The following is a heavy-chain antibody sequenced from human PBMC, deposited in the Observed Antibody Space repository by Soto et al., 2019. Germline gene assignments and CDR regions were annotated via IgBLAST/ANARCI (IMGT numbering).Heavy chain of an antibody. CDR1: GGTFSSYA. CDR2: IIPIFGTA. Sequence: SVKVSCKASGGTFSSYAISWVRQAPGQGLEWMGGIIPIFGTANYAQKYQGRVTITADESTSTAYMELSSLRSEDTAVYYCARVNHSYGGAYYFDHWGQGTLVTVPS. J-gene: IGHJ4*02. CDR3: ARVNHSYGGAYYFDH. D-gene: IGHD5-18*01. V-gene: IGHV1-69*13.